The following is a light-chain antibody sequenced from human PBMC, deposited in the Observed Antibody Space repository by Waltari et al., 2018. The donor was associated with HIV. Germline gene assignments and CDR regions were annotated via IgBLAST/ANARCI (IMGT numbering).Light chain of an antibody. J-gene: IGLJ1*01. Sequence: SYELTQPPSVSVSPGQTARITCSGDALPKQYAYWYRQMPGPAPFLVIYKDNERPSGIPERFSGSSSGTTVTLTISGVHTEDEADYYCQSADSTGSYPDVFGTGTKVTVL. V-gene: IGLV3-25*03. CDR1: ALPKQY. CDR3: QSADSTGSYPDV. CDR2: KDN.